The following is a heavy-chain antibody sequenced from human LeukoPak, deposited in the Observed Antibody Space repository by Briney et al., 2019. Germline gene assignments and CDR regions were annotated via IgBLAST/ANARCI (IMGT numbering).Heavy chain of an antibody. CDR3: TRDRFYVWFDP. CDR2: ISSSGSTI. Sequence: PGGSLRLSCAASGSTFSDYYMSWIRQAPGKGLEWVSYISSSGSTIYYADSVKGRFTISRDNAKNSLYLQMNSLKTEDTAVYYCTRDRFYVWFDPWGQGTLVTVSS. J-gene: IGHJ5*02. CDR1: GSTFSDYY. V-gene: IGHV3-11*01. D-gene: IGHD3-16*01.